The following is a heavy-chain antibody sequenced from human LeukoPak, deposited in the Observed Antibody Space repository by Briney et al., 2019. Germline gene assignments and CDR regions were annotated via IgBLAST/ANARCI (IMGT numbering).Heavy chain of an antibody. J-gene: IGHJ4*02. CDR3: ARSHYFDSSGSDFDS. V-gene: IGHV3-53*01. D-gene: IGHD3-22*01. Sequence: GGSLRLSCSVPGISVSSNSLTWVRQAPGKGLEWVAALLTGASTYYAASVKGRFTNSRDNSRNIVYLQMNSLIIEDTAVYYCARSHYFDSSGSDFDSWGQGTLVTVSS. CDR1: GISVSSNS. CDR2: LLTGAST.